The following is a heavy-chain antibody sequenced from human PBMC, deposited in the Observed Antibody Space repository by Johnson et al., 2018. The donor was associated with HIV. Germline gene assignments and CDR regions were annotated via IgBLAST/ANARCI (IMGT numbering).Heavy chain of an antibody. V-gene: IGHV3-30-3*01. J-gene: IGHJ3*02. Sequence: QVQLVESGGGLVQPGRSLRLSCAASGFTFDDYAMHWVRQAPGKGLEWVAVVSYDGSNKYYAASVKGRFTISRDNAKNSLYLQMNSLRAEDTALYYCAKDPSRELLGAFDIWGQGTMVTVSS. CDR3: AKDPSRELLGAFDI. D-gene: IGHD1-26*01. CDR1: GFTFDDYA. CDR2: VSYDGSNK.